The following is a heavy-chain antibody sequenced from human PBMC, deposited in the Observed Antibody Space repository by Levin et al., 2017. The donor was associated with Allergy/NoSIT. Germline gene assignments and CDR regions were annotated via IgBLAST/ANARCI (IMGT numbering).Heavy chain of an antibody. CDR3: AKAYCGGDCYSDYFFDY. D-gene: IGHD2-21*02. CDR1: GFTFSSYG. Sequence: GGSLRLSCAASGFTFSSYGMHWVRQAPGKGLEWVAVISYDGSNKYYADSVKGRFTISRDNSKKTLYLQMNSLRAEDTAVYYCAKAYCGGDCYSDYFFDYWGQGTLVTVSS. J-gene: IGHJ4*02. CDR2: ISYDGSNK. V-gene: IGHV3-30*18.